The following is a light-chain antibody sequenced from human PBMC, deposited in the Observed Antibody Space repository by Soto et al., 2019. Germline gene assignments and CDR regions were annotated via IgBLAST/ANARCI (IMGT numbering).Light chain of an antibody. J-gene: IGLJ2*01. CDR2: DVS. CDR3: SSYTSSNTVI. Sequence: QSALTQPASVSGSPGQSITFSCTGASSDIGAYDYVSWYQQHPGKAPKLMIYDVSNRPSGVSNRFSGAKSGNTASLTISGLQAEDEADYYCSSYTSSNTVIFGGGTKLTVL. V-gene: IGLV2-14*03. CDR1: SSDIGAYDY.